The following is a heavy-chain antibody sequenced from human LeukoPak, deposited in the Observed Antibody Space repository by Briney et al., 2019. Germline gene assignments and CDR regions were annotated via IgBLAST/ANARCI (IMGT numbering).Heavy chain of an antibody. Sequence: ASVKVSCKASGYTFTSYGISWVRQAPGQGLEWMGWINPNSGGTNYAQKFQGRVSMTSDTSISTAYMELSSLRSDDTAVYYCARKSAARKTSEFDYWGQGTLVTVSS. D-gene: IGHD6-6*01. V-gene: IGHV1-2*02. CDR2: INPNSGGT. CDR3: ARKSAARKTSEFDY. CDR1: GYTFTSYG. J-gene: IGHJ4*02.